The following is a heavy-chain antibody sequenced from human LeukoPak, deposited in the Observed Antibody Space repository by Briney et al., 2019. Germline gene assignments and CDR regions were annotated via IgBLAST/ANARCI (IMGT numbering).Heavy chain of an antibody. CDR3: ARGRNYYGSGSYYNPNFDY. CDR1: GFTFSSYS. Sequence: KPGGSLRLSCAASGFTFSSYSMNWVRQAPGKGLEWVSSISSSSSYIYYAGSVKGRFTISRDNAKNSLYLQMNSLRAEDTAVYYCARGRNYYGSGSYYNPNFDYWGQGTLVTVSS. CDR2: ISSSSSYI. D-gene: IGHD3-10*01. J-gene: IGHJ4*02. V-gene: IGHV3-21*01.